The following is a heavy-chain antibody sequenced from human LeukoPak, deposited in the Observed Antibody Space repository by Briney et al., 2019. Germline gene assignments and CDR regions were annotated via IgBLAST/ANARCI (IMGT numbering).Heavy chain of an antibody. CDR2: ICTSGIA. D-gene: IGHD6-19*01. V-gene: IGHV4-4*07. CDR3: ARGPSVTGTPSQHFDY. CDR1: GGPISDYC. Sequence: SETLSLTCTLSGGPISDYCWSWIRQPAGKGLEWIGRICTSGIANYNPSLKSRVTMSVDTSKKQFSLRVSSVTAADTAVYHCARGPSVTGTPSQHFDYWGQGTLVTVSS. J-gene: IGHJ4*02.